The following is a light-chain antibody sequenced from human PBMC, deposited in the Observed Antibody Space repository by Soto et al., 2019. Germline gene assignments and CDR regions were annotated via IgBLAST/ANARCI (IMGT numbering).Light chain of an antibody. J-gene: IGKJ5*01. Sequence: EILLTQSPATLSVSPGERVTLSCRASQSVSSRLAWYHQKPGQSPRLIIYGASTRANGIPARFSGSVSGTEFTLTVSSLQSEDFAVYYCQQYNNWHPITFGQGTRLEIK. CDR1: QSVSSR. CDR3: QQYNNWHPIT. CDR2: GAS. V-gene: IGKV3-15*01.